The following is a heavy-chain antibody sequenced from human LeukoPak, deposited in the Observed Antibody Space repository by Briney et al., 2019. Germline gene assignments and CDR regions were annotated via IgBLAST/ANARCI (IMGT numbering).Heavy chain of an antibody. CDR1: GGSISSYY. D-gene: IGHD5-18*01. Sequence: SETLSLTCTVSGGSISSYYWSWIRQPPGQGLEWIGYINYSGSTNYKPTLKSRVTISVDTSKNQFPLKLSSGTAEATAVYYCARGRRYRYGFAFDIWGQGTMVTVCS. CDR3: ARGRRYRYGFAFDI. V-gene: IGHV4-59*01. CDR2: INYSGST. J-gene: IGHJ3*02.